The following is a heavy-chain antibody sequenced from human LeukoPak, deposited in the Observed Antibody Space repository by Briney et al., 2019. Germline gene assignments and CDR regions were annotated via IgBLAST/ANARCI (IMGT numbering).Heavy chain of an antibody. CDR1: GFTFSDYY. V-gene: IGHV3-11*01. CDR2: ISSSDSTM. D-gene: IGHD3-3*01. CDR3: ARSGDFWSGYYFDY. Sequence: GGSLRLSCAGAGFTFSDYYMSWIRQAPGKGLEWVSYISSSDSTMYYADSVKGRFTVSRDNARNSLYLQMNSLRAEDTAVYYCARSGDFWSGYYFDYWGQGTLVTVSS. J-gene: IGHJ4*02.